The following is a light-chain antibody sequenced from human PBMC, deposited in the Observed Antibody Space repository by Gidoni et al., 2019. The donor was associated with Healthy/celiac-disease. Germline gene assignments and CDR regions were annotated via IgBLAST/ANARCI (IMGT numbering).Light chain of an antibody. CDR3: QQYNSYSGT. CDR1: QSISSW. V-gene: IGKV1-5*03. Sequence: QITQSPSTLSASVGDRVTITCRASQSISSWLAWYPQKPGKAPKLLIYKASSLESGVPARFSGSGSGTDCTLTISSLQPDDFATYYCQQYNSYSGTFGQGTKVEIK. J-gene: IGKJ1*01. CDR2: KAS.